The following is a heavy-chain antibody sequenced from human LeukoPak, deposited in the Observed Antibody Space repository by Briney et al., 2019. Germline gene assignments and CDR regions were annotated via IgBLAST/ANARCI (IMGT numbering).Heavy chain of an antibody. J-gene: IGHJ1*01. CDR3: ARENDYGDSTFQH. V-gene: IGHV4-39*07. CDR2: MYRGSTYYHSGST. D-gene: IGHD4/OR15-4a*01. CDR1: AYSISSDYY. Sequence: SETLSLTCTVSAYSISSDYYWGRIRQPPGKGLEWIGSMYRGSTYYHSGSTYSNASLKSRVTISVDTPKNQFSLKLSSVSAADTAVYYCARENDYGDSTFQHWGQGTLVTVSS.